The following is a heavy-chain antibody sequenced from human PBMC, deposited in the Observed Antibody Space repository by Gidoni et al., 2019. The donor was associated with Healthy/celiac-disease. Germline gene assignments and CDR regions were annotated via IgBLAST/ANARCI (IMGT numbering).Heavy chain of an antibody. V-gene: IGHV3-23*01. J-gene: IGHJ4*02. D-gene: IGHD6-19*01. CDR1: GFTFRSYA. CDR2: ISGSGGST. Sequence: EVQLLESGGGLVQPGGSMRLSCAASGFTFRSYAMSWVRQAPGKGLEWVSAISGSGGSTYYADSVKGRFTISRDNSKNTLYLQMNSLRAEDTAVYYCAKDRLKHIAVAGDYWGQGTLVTVSS. CDR3: AKDRLKHIAVAGDY.